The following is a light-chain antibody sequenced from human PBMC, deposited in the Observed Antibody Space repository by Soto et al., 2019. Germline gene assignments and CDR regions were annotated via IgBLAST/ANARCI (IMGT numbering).Light chain of an antibody. CDR1: QNIVNC. CDR2: AAS. J-gene: IGKJ1*01. V-gene: IGKV1-39*01. Sequence: DIQMTQSPSSLTASVGDTVTITCRTRQNIVNCVNWYQQRPGKAPDLLISAASTLHSGDPSRFSGSGSGTVFTLTISSLQPEDFATYYYQQTYSGRTVGQGTKVDIK. CDR3: QQTYSGRT.